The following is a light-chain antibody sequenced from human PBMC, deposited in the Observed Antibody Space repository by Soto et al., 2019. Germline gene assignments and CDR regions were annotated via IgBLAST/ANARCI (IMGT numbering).Light chain of an antibody. CDR2: GAS. J-gene: IGKJ5*01. Sequence: EIVLTQPEGTRSLSAGERATLSCSASQSVSINYLAWYQQTPGQAPRLLIYGASNRATGIPDRFSGSGSGTDFPLTISRLETEDFAVYFCQQYGRSPITFGQGTRLEIK. CDR1: QSVSINY. V-gene: IGKV3-20*01. CDR3: QQYGRSPIT.